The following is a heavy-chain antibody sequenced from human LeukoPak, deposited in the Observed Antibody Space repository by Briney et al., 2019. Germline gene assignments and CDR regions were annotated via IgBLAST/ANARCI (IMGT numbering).Heavy chain of an antibody. Sequence: GGSLRLSCAASGFTVSGNYMSWVRQAPGKGLEWVSVLYSGGTTYYADSVKGRFTISRGSSKNTVYLQMNSLRAEDTAVYYCARAREGDQVLFETPMFWGQGTLVTVSS. CDR1: GFTVSGNY. CDR2: LYSGGTT. J-gene: IGHJ4*02. CDR3: ARAREGDQVLFETPMF. D-gene: IGHD2-2*01. V-gene: IGHV3-53*01.